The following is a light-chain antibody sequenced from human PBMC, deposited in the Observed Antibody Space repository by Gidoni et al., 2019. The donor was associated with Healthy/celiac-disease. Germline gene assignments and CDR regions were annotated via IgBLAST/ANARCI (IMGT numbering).Light chain of an antibody. V-gene: IGKV1-39*01. CDR3: QQCYSTLPEGT. J-gene: IGKJ3*01. CDR2: AAS. Sequence: DIQMTQSPSSLSASVGDRVTITCRASQSISSYLNWYQQKPGKAPKLLIYAASSLQSGVPSRFSGSGSGTDFTLTISSLQPEDFATYYCQQCYSTLPEGTFGPGTKVDIK. CDR1: QSISSY.